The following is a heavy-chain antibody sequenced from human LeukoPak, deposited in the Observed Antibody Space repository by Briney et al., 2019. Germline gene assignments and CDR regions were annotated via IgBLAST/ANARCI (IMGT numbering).Heavy chain of an antibody. CDR1: GGSISSYY. CDR2: IYYSGST. CDR3: ARAGASSSSWYYFDY. D-gene: IGHD6-13*01. V-gene: IGHV4-59*12. J-gene: IGHJ4*02. Sequence: PSDTLSLTCTVSGGSISSYYCSWIRQPPGKGLEWSEYIYYSGSTNYNPSLKSRVTISVDTSRNEFSLKLSSVTAADTAVYYCARAGASSSSWYYFDYWGQGTLVTVSS.